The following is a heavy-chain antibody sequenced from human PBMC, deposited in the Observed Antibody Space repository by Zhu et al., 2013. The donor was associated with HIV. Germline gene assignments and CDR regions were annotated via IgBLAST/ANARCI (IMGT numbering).Heavy chain of an antibody. D-gene: IGHD6-19*01. CDR1: GYTFTRNG. V-gene: IGHV1-18*01. CDR2: ISAYNGNT. CDR3: ARGQWPPVPAGRYYYGMDV. J-gene: IGHJ6*02. Sequence: QVQLVQSGAEVKKPGASVKVSCKASGYTFTRNGISWVRQAPGQGFEWMGWISAYNGNTNYAQKFQGRVTMTTDTSTSTAYMELRSLRSDDTAVYYCARGQWPPVPAGRYYYGMDVWGQGTTVTVSS.